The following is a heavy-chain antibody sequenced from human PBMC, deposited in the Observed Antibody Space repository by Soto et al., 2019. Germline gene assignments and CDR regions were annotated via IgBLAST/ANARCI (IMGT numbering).Heavy chain of an antibody. D-gene: IGHD7-27*01. CDR1: GGSISSYY. Sequence: SETLSLICTVSGGSISSYYWSWIRQPPGKGLEWIGYIYYSGSTNQNPSLKSRVTISVDTSKNQFSLKLSSVTAADTAVYYCARVGLGGYFDYWGQGTLVTSPQ. CDR2: IYYSGST. J-gene: IGHJ4*02. V-gene: IGHV4-59*01. CDR3: ARVGLGGYFDY.